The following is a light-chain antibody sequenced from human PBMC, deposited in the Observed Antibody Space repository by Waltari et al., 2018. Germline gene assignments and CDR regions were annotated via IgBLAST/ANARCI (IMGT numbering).Light chain of an antibody. CDR2: DVS. CDR3: CSYAGSYTVV. J-gene: IGLJ2*01. V-gene: IGLV2-11*01. Sequence: QSALTQPRSVSGSPGQSVTISCTGTSSAVGGYNYVSWYQQHPGTAPKLMIYDVSKRPSGVPDRFSGSKSGNTASLTISGLQAEDEADYYCCSYAGSYTVVFGGGTKLTVL. CDR1: SSAVGGYNY.